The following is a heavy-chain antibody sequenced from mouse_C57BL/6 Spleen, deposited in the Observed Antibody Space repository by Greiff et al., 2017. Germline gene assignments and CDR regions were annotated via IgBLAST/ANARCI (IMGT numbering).Heavy chain of an antibody. V-gene: IGHV7-1*01. CDR1: GFTFSDFY. CDR3: ARDHGYS. Sequence: EVKLVESGGGLVQSGRSLRLSCATSGFTFSDFYMEWVRQAPGKGLEWIAASRNKANDYTTEYSASVKGRFIVSRDTSQSILYLQMNALRAEDTAIYYCARDHGYSWGQGTSVTVSS. J-gene: IGHJ4*01. D-gene: IGHD2-2*01. CDR2: SRNKANDYTT.